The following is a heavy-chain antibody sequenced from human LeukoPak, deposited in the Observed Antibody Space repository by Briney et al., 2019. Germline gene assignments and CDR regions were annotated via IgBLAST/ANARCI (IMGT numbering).Heavy chain of an antibody. CDR2: INPNSGAT. Sequence: ASVKVSCKASGYTFTSYDINWVRQAPGQGLECMGWINPNSGATTYAQNFQGRVTMTRDTSISTHYMEVSRLRSDDTAIYYCAREGTIVGVAPFDYWGQGTLVTVSS. J-gene: IGHJ4*02. V-gene: IGHV1-2*02. D-gene: IGHD3-3*01. CDR3: AREGTIVGVAPFDY. CDR1: GYTFTSYD.